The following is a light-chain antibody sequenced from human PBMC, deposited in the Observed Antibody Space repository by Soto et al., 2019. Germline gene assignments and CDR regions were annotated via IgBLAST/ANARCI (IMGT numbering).Light chain of an antibody. J-gene: IGKJ2*01. CDR1: QSISSW. CDR2: DAS. CDR3: QQYNRWYT. V-gene: IGKV1-5*01. Sequence: DIQMTQSPSTLSASVGDRVTITCRASQSISSWLAWYQQKPGKAPKLLIYDASSLESGVPSRFSGSGSGTEFTLTISSLQPDDFATYYCQQYNRWYTFGQGTKLEIK.